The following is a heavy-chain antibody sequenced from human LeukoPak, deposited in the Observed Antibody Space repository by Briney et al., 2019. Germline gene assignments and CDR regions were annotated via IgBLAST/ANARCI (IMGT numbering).Heavy chain of an antibody. V-gene: IGHV4-30-2*01. J-gene: IGHJ6*02. CDR2: IYHSGST. CDR1: GGSISSGDYS. D-gene: IGHD3-10*01. Sequence: PSETLSLTCSVSGGSISSGDYSWSWIRQPPGKGLEWIGYIYHSGSTYYNPSLKSRVTISVDRSKNQFSLKLGSVTAADTAVYYCARGFQYGSGSYYYYYYYGMDVWGQGTTVTVSS. CDR3: ARGFQYGSGSYYYYYYYGMDV.